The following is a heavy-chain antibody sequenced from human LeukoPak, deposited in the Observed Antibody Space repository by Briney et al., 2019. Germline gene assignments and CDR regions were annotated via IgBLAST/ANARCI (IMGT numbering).Heavy chain of an antibody. CDR2: ISSSASTI. V-gene: IGHV3-48*03. CDR3: ARSRSGYFRYFDY. Sequence: GGSLRLPCAASGFTFNSFEMTWVRQAPGKGLEWVSYISSSASTIYYADSVKGRFTISRDNAKNSLYLQMNSLRAEDTAVYYCARSRSGYFRYFDYWGQGALVTVSS. J-gene: IGHJ4*02. CDR1: GFTFNSFE. D-gene: IGHD3-22*01.